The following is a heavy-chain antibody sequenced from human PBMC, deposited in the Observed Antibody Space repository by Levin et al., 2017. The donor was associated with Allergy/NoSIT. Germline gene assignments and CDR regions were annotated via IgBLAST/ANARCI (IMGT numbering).Heavy chain of an antibody. CDR2: INQVGST. V-gene: IGHV4-34*01. Sequence: SETLSLTCAVDGGSFSGYWSWIRQSPGKGLEWIGEINQVGSTNNNPSLESRLTLSVDRSKNQLSLKLQSVTAADTAVYYCARARPPDILTEFYHNIFDIWGQGTKVTVSS. CDR3: ARARPPDILTEFYHNIFDI. D-gene: IGHD3-9*01. J-gene: IGHJ3*02. CDR1: GGSFSGY.